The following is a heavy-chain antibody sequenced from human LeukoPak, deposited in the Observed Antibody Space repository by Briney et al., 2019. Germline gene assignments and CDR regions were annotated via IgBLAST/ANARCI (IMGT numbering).Heavy chain of an antibody. V-gene: IGHV3-48*02. CDR1: GFTFSSYS. Sequence: GGSLRLSCAASGFTFSSYSMNWVRQAPGKGLEWVSYISYTSGTIYYADSVQGRFTVSRDNAKNSLYLQMDSLRDEDSAVYYCARDLRSTRVYYFDYWGQGTLVTVSS. J-gene: IGHJ4*02. CDR3: ARDLRSTRVYYFDY. D-gene: IGHD5/OR15-5a*01. CDR2: ISYTSGTI.